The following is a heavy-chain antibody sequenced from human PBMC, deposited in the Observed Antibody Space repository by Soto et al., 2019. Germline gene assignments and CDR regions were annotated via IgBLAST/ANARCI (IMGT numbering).Heavy chain of an antibody. CDR1: GFTFSSYA. CDR2: ISYDGSNK. D-gene: IGHD1-26*01. CDR3: ARGEGAIDY. Sequence: QVQLVESGGGVVQPGRSLRLSCAASGFTFSSYAMHWVRQAPGKGLEWVAVISYDGSNKYYADSVKGRFTISRDNSKNPLYLQMNSLRAEDTAVYYCARGEGAIDYWGQGTLVTVSS. V-gene: IGHV3-30-3*01. J-gene: IGHJ4*02.